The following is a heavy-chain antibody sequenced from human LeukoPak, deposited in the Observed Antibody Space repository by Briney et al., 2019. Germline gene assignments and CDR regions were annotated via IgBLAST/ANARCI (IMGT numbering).Heavy chain of an antibody. CDR3: ARDYYDSSGYYELDY. CDR2: IYYSGST. Sequence: PSATLSLTCTVSGGSISSNSYYWGWIRHPPGKGLEWTGIIYYSGSTYYNPPLKSRFTISVDTSKNQFSLRLSSVTAADTAVYYCARDYYDSSGYYELDYWGQGTLVTVSS. CDR1: GGSISSNSYY. V-gene: IGHV4-39*02. J-gene: IGHJ4*02. D-gene: IGHD3-22*01.